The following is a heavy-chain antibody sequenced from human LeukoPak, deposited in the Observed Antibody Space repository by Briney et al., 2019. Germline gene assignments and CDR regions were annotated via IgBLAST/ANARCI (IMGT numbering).Heavy chain of an antibody. J-gene: IGHJ4*02. Sequence: PSETLSLTCTVSGGSISSSSYYWGWIRQPPGKGLEWIGGIYYSGSTYYNPSLKNRVTISVDMSKSQFSLKLISVTAADAAVYYCARRRWGYGSGSYDYWGQGTLVTVSS. CDR2: IYYSGST. CDR3: ARRRWGYGSGSYDY. D-gene: IGHD3-10*01. V-gene: IGHV4-39*07. CDR1: GGSISSSSYY.